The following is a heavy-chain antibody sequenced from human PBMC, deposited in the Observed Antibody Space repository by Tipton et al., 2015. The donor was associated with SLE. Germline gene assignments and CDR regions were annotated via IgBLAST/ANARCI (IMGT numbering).Heavy chain of an antibody. CDR3: ARSLYYDTLTGYYPYNFDY. CDR1: GGSISSSSFY. V-gene: IGHV4-39*01. J-gene: IGHJ4*02. CDR2: IFYTGST. Sequence: LRLSCNVSGGSISSSSFYWAWVRQPPGKGLEWIGSIFYTGSTHYNPSLNSRVTMSVDTSKNRFSLRLSSVTAADTAVYYCARSLYYDTLTGYYPYNFDYWGQGTLVTVSS. D-gene: IGHD3-9*01.